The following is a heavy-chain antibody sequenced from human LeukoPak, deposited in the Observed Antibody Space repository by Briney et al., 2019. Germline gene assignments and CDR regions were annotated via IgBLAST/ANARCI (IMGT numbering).Heavy chain of an antibody. CDR3: ARGRYDYVWGSYRPLFLDY. CDR2: IYTSGST. J-gene: IGHJ4*02. CDR1: GGSISSYY. V-gene: IGHV4-4*07. D-gene: IGHD3-16*02. Sequence: PSETLSLTCTVSGGSISSYYWSWIRQPAGKGLEWIGRIYTSGSTNYNPSLKSRVTMSVDTSKNQFSLKLSSVTAADTAVYYRARGRYDYVWGSYRPLFLDYWGQGTLVTVSS.